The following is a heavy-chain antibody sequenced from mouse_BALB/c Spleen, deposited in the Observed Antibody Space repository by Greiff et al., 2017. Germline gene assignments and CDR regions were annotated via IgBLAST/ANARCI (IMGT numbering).Heavy chain of an antibody. CDR3: ARSSYYYGSSGFAY. V-gene: IGHV1-9*01. CDR1: GYTFSSYW. Sequence: VQLHQSGAELMKPGASVKISCKATGYTFSSYWIEWVKQRPGHGLEWIGEILPGSGSTNYNEKFKGKATFTADTSSNTAYMQLSSLTSEDSAVYYCARSSYYYGSSGFAYWGQGTLVTVSA. J-gene: IGHJ3*01. D-gene: IGHD1-1*01. CDR2: ILPGSGST.